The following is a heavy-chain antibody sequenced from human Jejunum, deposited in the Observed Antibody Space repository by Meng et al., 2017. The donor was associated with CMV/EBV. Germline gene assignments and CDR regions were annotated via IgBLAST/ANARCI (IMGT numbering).Heavy chain of an antibody. V-gene: IGHV5-51*01. CDR2: IYPADSDT. Sequence: WIGWGRQMPGKGPEWMGIIYPADSDTRYNPSFQGQVTISADKSINTAYLQWSRLQASDTAIYYCARYMEKCIGETCYSGTYYAMDVWGQGTTVTVSS. CDR1: W. J-gene: IGHJ6*02. D-gene: IGHD2-21*01. CDR3: ARYMEKCIGETCYSGTYYAMDV.